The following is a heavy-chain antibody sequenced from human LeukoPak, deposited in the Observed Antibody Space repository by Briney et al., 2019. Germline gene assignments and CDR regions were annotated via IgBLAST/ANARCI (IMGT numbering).Heavy chain of an antibody. CDR1: GYSISSGYY. Sequence: SETLSLTCTVSGYSISSGYYWGWIRQPPGKGLEWIGSIYYSGSTYYNPSLKSRVTISVDTSKNQVSLKLSSVTAADTAVYYCARAGGSRAAAGTRLFDYWGQGTLVTVSS. CDR3: ARAGGSRAAAGTRLFDY. D-gene: IGHD6-13*01. CDR2: IYYSGST. J-gene: IGHJ4*02. V-gene: IGHV4-38-2*02.